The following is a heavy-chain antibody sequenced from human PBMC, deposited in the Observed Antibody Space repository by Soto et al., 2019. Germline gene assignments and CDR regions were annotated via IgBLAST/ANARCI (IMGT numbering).Heavy chain of an antibody. J-gene: IGHJ6*02. V-gene: IGHV4-31*03. CDR2: IYYSGST. Sequence: TLSVACTFSVRSISSGAYYWSGIRQHPGKGLEWIGYIYYSGSTYYNPSLKSRVTISVDTSKNQFSLKLSSVTAADTAVYYCARDSAPTYYDFWSGSYYGMDVWGQGTTVTVSS. CDR3: ARDSAPTYYDFWSGSYYGMDV. D-gene: IGHD3-3*01. CDR1: VRSISSGAYY.